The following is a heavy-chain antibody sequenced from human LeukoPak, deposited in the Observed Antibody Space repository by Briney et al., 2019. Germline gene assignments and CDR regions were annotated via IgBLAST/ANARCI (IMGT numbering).Heavy chain of an antibody. D-gene: IGHD3-9*01. Sequence: GGSLRLSCAASGFTFSNAWMSWVRQAPGKGLKWVGRIKSKTDGGTTDYAAPVKGRFTISRDDSKNTLYLQMNSLKTEDTAVYYCTTPYDILTGYYTDFYYYYYGMDVWGQGTTVTVSS. CDR1: GFTFSNAW. J-gene: IGHJ6*02. CDR3: TTPYDILTGYYTDFYYYYYGMDV. V-gene: IGHV3-15*01. CDR2: IKSKTDGGTT.